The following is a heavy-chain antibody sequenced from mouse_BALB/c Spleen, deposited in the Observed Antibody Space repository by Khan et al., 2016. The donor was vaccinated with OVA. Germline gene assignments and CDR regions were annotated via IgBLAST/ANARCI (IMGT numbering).Heavy chain of an antibody. V-gene: IGHV1-7*01. CDR1: GYTFSSYW. Sequence: QVQLKQSGAEQAKPGASVKMSCKTSGYTFSSYWMHWVKQRPGQGLEWIGYINPTSGYTEYNEKFKDKATLSADKSSSTAYMQLTSLTSEGSAVYYCARDRIDYWGQGTTLTVSS. J-gene: IGHJ2*01. CDR2: INPTSGYT. CDR3: ARDRIDY.